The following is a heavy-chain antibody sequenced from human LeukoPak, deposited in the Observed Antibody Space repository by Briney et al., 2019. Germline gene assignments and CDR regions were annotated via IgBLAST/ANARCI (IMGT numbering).Heavy chain of an antibody. V-gene: IGHV4-34*01. CDR3: ARVGIGYSYGYFFDY. Sequence: SVTLSLTCAVYGGSFSGCYWSWIRQPPGKGLEWIGEINHSGSTNYNPSLKSRVTISVDTSKNQFSLKLSSVTAADTAVYYCARVGIGYSYGYFFDYWGQGTLVTVSS. CDR2: INHSGST. D-gene: IGHD5-18*01. CDR1: GGSFSGCY. J-gene: IGHJ4*02.